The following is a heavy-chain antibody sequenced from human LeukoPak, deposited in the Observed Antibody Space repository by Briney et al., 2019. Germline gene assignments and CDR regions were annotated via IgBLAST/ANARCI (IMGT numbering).Heavy chain of an antibody. J-gene: IGHJ4*02. CDR3: TTSIAVAGYWS. D-gene: IGHD6-19*01. Sequence: PGGSLRLSCAASGFTFSNAWMSWVRQAPGKGLEWVGRIKSKTDGGTTDYAAPLKGRFTISRDDSKNTLYLQMNSLKTEDTAVYYCTTSIAVAGYWSWGQGTLVTVSS. CDR2: IKSKTDGGTT. V-gene: IGHV3-15*01. CDR1: GFTFSNAW.